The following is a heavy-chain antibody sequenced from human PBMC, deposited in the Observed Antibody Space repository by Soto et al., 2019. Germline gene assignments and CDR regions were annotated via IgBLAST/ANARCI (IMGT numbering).Heavy chain of an antibody. CDR1: VFPFSSYA. V-gene: IGHV3-30-3*01. D-gene: IGHD3-9*01. CDR2: ISDDGTKK. J-gene: IGHJ4*02. CDR3: AREEGANWVLTGSYKGFAFDY. Sequence: PWGSLRLSCVTSVFPFSSYAVSWVRQAPGKGLDCLAFISDDGTKKYHADSVKGRFTISRDNSANKLYLQMNSLRLEDTAMYYCAREEGANWVLTGSYKGFAFDYWGQGTMVTVSS.